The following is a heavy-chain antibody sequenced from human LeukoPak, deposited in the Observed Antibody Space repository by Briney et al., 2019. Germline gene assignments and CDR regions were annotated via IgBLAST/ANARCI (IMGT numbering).Heavy chain of an antibody. CDR1: GFTISSYG. CDR3: AKDPHPFGGYRRGSFDY. J-gene: IGHJ4*02. V-gene: IGHV3-30*18. CDR2: ISYDGSNK. Sequence: GRSLRLSCAASGFTISSYGMHWVRQAPGKGLEWVAVISYDGSNKYYADSVKGRFTISRDNSKNTLYLQMNSLRAEDTAVYYCAKDPHPFGGYRRGSFDYWGQGTLVTVSS. D-gene: IGHD5-12*01.